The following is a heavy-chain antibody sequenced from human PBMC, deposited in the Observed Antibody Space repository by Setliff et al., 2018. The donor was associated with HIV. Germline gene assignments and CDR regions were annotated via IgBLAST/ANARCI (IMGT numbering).Heavy chain of an antibody. V-gene: IGHV1-18*04. D-gene: IGHD3-9*01. J-gene: IGHJ5*02. CDR1: GYTFTSYF. Sequence: ASVKVSCKASGYTFTSYFMHWVRQAPGQGLEWMGWISTYNGNTDYAQKLQGRVTITADESTSTAYMELSSLRSEDTAVYYCATSPRGTYYDILTGLPRGYFDPWGQGTQVTVSS. CDR3: ATSPRGTYYDILTGLPRGYFDP. CDR2: ISTYNGNT.